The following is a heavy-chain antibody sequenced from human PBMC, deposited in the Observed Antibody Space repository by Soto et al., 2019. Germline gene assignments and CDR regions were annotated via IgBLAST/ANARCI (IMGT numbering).Heavy chain of an antibody. CDR3: ARGFSAGVDY. V-gene: IGHV1-8*01. CDR1: GYSFTSLD. Sequence: QVQLVQSGAEVREPGASVKVSCKASGYSFTSLDINWVRQTAGQGLEWMGWMQPSTGRTGYAQKFQGRVTMTRDTSINTAYMELTTLTADDMAFYYCARGFSAGVDYWGQGTLVTVSS. CDR2: MQPSTGRT. J-gene: IGHJ4*02. D-gene: IGHD1-26*01.